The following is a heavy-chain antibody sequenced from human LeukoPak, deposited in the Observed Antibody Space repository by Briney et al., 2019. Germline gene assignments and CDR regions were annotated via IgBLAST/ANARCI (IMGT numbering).Heavy chain of an antibody. D-gene: IGHD3-22*01. CDR2: INPNSGGT. V-gene: IGHV1-2*02. Sequence: ASVKVSCKASGYTFTGYYMHWVRQAPGQGLEWVGWINPNSGGTNYAQKFQGRVTMTRDTSISTAHMELSRLRSDDTAVYYCARYYDSSGYYYGGNYFDYWGQGTLVTVSS. J-gene: IGHJ4*02. CDR3: ARYYDSSGYYYGGNYFDY. CDR1: GYTFTGYY.